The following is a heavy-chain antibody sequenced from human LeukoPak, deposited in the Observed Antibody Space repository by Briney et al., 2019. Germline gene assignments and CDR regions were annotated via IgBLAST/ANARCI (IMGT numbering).Heavy chain of an antibody. CDR1: GFTFSTYA. V-gene: IGHV3-23*01. CDR3: AKALEQETVIALDS. D-gene: IGHD6-13*01. CDR2: ISGSGGST. J-gene: IGHJ4*02. Sequence: GGSLRLSCAASGFTFSTYAMSGVRQAPGEGLEWVSAISGSGGSTYYADSVKGRFTISRDNSKNTLYLQMNSLRAEDTSIYFCAKALEQETVIALDSWGQGTLVTVSS.